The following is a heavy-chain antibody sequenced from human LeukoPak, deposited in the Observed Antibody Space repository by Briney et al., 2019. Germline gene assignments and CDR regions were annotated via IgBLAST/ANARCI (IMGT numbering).Heavy chain of an antibody. D-gene: IGHD4-17*01. CDR1: GFTFSSYA. J-gene: IGHJ4*02. Sequence: GGSLRLSCAASGFTFSSYAMSWVRQAPGKGLEWVSAISGSGGSTYYADSVKGRFTISRDNSKNTLYLQMNSLRAEDTAVYYCARDLYGAPTPTFDYWGQGTLVTVSS. V-gene: IGHV3-23*01. CDR3: ARDLYGAPTPTFDY. CDR2: ISGSGGST.